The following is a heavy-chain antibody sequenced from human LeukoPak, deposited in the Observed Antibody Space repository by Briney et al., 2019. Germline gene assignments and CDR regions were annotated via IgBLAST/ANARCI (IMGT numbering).Heavy chain of an antibody. V-gene: IGHV1-8*03. J-gene: IGHJ6*03. D-gene: IGHD3-3*01. CDR2: MNPNSGNT. CDR1: GYTFTSYD. Sequence: GASVKVSCKASGYTFTSYDINWVRQATGQGLEWMGWMNPNSGNTGYAQKFQGRVTITRNTSISTAYMELSSLRSEDTAVYYCARAPSRGTIFGVVIIPNYYYYMDVWGKGTTVTVSS. CDR3: ARAPSRGTIFGVVIIPNYYYYMDV.